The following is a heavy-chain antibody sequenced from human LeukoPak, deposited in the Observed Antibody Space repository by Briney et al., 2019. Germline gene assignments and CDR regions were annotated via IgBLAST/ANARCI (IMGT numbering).Heavy chain of an antibody. CDR2: ISYDGSNK. D-gene: IGHD1-7*01. CDR3: AKDERNWNYNLASQTYD. J-gene: IGHJ4*02. Sequence: GGSLRLSCAASGFTFCSYGMHWVRQAPGKGLEWVAVISYDGSNKYYADSVKGRFTISRDNSKNTLYLQMSSLRAEDTAVYYCAKDERNWNYNLASQTYDWGQGTLVTVSS. CDR1: GFTFCSYG. V-gene: IGHV3-30*18.